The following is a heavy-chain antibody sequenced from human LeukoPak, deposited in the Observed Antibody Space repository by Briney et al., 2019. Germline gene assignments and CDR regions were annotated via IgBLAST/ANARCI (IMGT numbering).Heavy chain of an antibody. V-gene: IGHV1-2*02. CDR2: INPNSGGT. CDR3: ARGVPGTYYYYYMDD. D-gene: IGHD2-2*01. CDR1: GYTFTGYY. Sequence: GASVKVSCKASGYTFTGYYMHWVRQAPGQGLEWMGWINPNSGGTNYAQKFQGRVTMTRDTSITTAYMELTRLRSDDTAVYYCARGVPGTYYYYYMDDWGKGTTVTVSS. J-gene: IGHJ6*03.